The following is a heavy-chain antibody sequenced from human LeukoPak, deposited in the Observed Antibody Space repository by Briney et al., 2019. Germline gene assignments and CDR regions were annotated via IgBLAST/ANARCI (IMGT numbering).Heavy chain of an antibody. D-gene: IGHD2-21*01. CDR3: ASTGAVVYYYYYMDV. J-gene: IGHJ6*03. V-gene: IGHV1-2*02. CDR1: GYTFTGYY. Sequence: GASVTVSCKASGYTFTGYYMHWVRQAPGQGLEWMGWINPNSGGTNYAQKFQGRVTMTRDTSISTAYMELSRLRSDDTAVYYCASTGAVVYYYYYMDVWGKGTTVTVSS. CDR2: INPNSGGT.